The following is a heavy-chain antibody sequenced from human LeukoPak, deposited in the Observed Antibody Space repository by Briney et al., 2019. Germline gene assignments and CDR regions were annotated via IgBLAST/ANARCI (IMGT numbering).Heavy chain of an antibody. CDR1: GGSISSSSYY. J-gene: IGHJ4*02. V-gene: IGHV4-39*07. Sequence: SETLSLTCTVSGGSISSSSYYWGWIRQPPGKGLEWIGSIYYSGSTYYNPSLKSRVTISVDTSKNQFSLKLSSVTAADTAVYYCARGAIAAAGDYWGQGTLVTVSS. CDR3: ARGAIAAAGDY. D-gene: IGHD6-13*01. CDR2: IYYSGST.